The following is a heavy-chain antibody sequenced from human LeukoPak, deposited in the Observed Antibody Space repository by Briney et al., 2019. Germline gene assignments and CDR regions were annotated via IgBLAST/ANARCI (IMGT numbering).Heavy chain of an antibody. D-gene: IGHD2-2*02. Sequence: GGSLRLSCAASGFTFDDYGMSWVRQAPGKGLEWVSGINWNGGSTGYADSVKGRFTISRDNAKNSLYLQMNSPRAEDTALYYCARTSKGYCSSTSCYTDRFDPWGQGTLVTVSS. V-gene: IGHV3-20*04. J-gene: IGHJ5*02. CDR2: INWNGGST. CDR1: GFTFDDYG. CDR3: ARTSKGYCSSTSCYTDRFDP.